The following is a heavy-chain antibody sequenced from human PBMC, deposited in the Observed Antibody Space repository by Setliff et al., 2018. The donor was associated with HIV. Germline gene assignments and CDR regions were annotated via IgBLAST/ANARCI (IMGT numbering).Heavy chain of an antibody. CDR1: GFSLTTSGVH. D-gene: IGHD4-4*01. CDR3: ARTVPHSAAQDAFDI. Sequence: SGPTLVNPTQTLTLTCTFSGFSLTTSGVHVGWIRQPPGKALEWLALIFWDDDKRYSPSLKSRLTLSADTSKNQLSLKLTSVTAEDTGVYYCARTVPHSAAQDAFDIWGQGTVVTVSS. J-gene: IGHJ3*02. CDR2: IFWDDDK. V-gene: IGHV2-5*02.